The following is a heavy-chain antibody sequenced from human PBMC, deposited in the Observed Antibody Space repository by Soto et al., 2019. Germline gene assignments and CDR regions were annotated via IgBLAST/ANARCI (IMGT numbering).Heavy chain of an antibody. J-gene: IGHJ5*02. D-gene: IGHD3-22*01. CDR1: GGSFSGYY. CDR3: ARMSGYYYDSSGPRSWFDP. Sequence: SETVSLTCAVYGGSFSGYYWSWIRQPPGKGLEWIGYIYYSGSTNYNPSLKSRVTISVATSKNQFSLKLSSVTAADTAVYYCARMSGYYYDSSGPRSWFDPWGQGTLVPVSS. V-gene: IGHV4-59*08. CDR2: IYYSGST.